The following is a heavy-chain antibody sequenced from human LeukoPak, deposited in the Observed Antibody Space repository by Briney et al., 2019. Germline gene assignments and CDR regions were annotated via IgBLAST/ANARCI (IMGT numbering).Heavy chain of an antibody. CDR2: IWYDGSNK. J-gene: IGHJ6*02. Sequence: PGGSLRLSCAASGFTFSSYGMHWVRQAPGKGLEWVAVIWYDGSNKYYADSVKGRFTISRDNSKNTLYLQMNSLRAEDTAVYYCARAEQVIVVVPAAAPGYYYYGMDVWGQGTTVTVS. CDR3: ARAEQVIVVVPAAAPGYYYYGMDV. V-gene: IGHV3-33*01. CDR1: GFTFSSYG. D-gene: IGHD2-2*01.